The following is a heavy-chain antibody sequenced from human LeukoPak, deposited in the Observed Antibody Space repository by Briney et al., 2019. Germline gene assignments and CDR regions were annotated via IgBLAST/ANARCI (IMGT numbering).Heavy chain of an antibody. Sequence: GESLQISCKGSGYSFTSYWIGWVRPMPGKGPEWMGIIYPGDSDTRYSPSFQGQVTISADKSISTAYLQWSSLKASDTAMYYCARQGLGYCSGTSCYLDYYYGMDVWGQGTTVTVSS. D-gene: IGHD2-2*01. J-gene: IGHJ6*02. V-gene: IGHV5-51*01. CDR2: IYPGDSDT. CDR3: ARQGLGYCSGTSCYLDYYYGMDV. CDR1: GYSFTSYW.